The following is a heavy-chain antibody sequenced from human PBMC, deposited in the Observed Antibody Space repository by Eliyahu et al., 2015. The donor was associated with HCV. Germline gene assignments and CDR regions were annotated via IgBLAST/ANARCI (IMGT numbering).Heavy chain of an antibody. CDR2: ISGSGGST. CDR3: ANEVTERWFDY. D-gene: IGHD1-1*01. V-gene: IGHV3-23*04. CDR1: GSTFSSYA. Sequence: EVQLVGSGGGLVQPGGSLXLXXAASGSTFSSYAMGWVRQAPGKGLAWVSAISGSGGSTYYADXVKGRFTISRDNSKNTLYLQMNSLRAEDTAVYYCANEVTERWFDYWGQGTLVTVSS. J-gene: IGHJ4*02.